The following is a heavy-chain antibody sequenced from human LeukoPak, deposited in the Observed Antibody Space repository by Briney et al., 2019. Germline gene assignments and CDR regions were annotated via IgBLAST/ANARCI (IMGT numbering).Heavy chain of an antibody. CDR1: GFTFSRYS. CDR3: ARAMDNYYYYYGMDV. CDR2: ISTSSLYI. Sequence: GGSLRLPCAASGFTFSRYSMNWVRQAPGKGLEWVASISTSSLYIYYADSVKGRFTISRDNAKKSMYLQMNSLGAEDTAVYFCARAMDNYYYYYGMDVWGQGTTVTVFS. J-gene: IGHJ6*02. V-gene: IGHV3-21*01. D-gene: IGHD3/OR15-3a*01.